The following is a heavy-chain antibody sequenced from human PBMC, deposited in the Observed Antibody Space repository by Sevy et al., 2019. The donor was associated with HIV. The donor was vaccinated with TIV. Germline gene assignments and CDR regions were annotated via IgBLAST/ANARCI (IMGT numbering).Heavy chain of an antibody. D-gene: IGHD2-15*01. CDR1: GFTFSTYG. CDR2: ISYDGRHK. V-gene: IGHV3-30*18. CDR3: AKDRDIVIVLGATALRQ. J-gene: IGHJ1*01. Sequence: GGSLRLSCAASGFTFSTYGMHWVRQAPGKGLEWVAVISYDGRHKYYADSVKGRFTISRDNSKNTVDLQMNSLRAEDTAVYYCAKDRDIVIVLGATALRQWGQGTLVTVSP.